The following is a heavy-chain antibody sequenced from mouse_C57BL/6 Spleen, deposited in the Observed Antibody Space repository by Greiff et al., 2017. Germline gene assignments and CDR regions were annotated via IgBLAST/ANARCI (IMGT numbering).Heavy chain of an antibody. CDR1: GYTFTSYG. CDR3: ARRGGVYYDYSWFAY. Sequence: LQESGAELARPGASVKLSCKASGYTFTSYGISWVKQRTGPGLEWIGEIYPRSGNTYYNEKFKGKATLTADKSSSTAYMELRSLTSEDSAVYFCARRGGVYYDYSWFAYWGQGTLVTVSA. J-gene: IGHJ3*01. D-gene: IGHD2-4*01. CDR2: IYPRSGNT. V-gene: IGHV1-81*01.